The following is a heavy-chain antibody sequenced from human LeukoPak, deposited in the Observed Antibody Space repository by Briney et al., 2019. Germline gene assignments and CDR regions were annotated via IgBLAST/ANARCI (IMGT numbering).Heavy chain of an antibody. CDR2: IKSKTDGGTT. CDR1: GFTFSNAW. Sequence: GGSLRLSCAASGFTFSNAWMSWVRQAPGKGLEWVGRIKSKTDGGTTDYAAPVKGRFTISRDDSKNTLYLQMNSLKTEDTAVYYCITEGPFDSSGYSVSPYWGQGTLVTVSS. V-gene: IGHV3-15*01. CDR3: ITEGPFDSSGYSVSPY. D-gene: IGHD3-22*01. J-gene: IGHJ4*02.